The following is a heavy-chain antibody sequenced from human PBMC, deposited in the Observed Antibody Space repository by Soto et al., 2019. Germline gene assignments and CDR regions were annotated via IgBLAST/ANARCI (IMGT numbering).Heavy chain of an antibody. D-gene: IGHD3-16*02. Sequence: QVPLVQSGAEMKKPGASVKVSCKASGYTFTSYGISWVRQAPGQGLMWMGWISAYNGNTNYAQKLQGRVTMTADTSTSTAYMELSSLRSDDTAVYYCARDAEITYYDYIWGSYQKALFDYWRHGTLVTVSS. V-gene: IGHV1-18*01. CDR2: ISAYNGNT. CDR1: GYTFTSYG. J-gene: IGHJ4*01. CDR3: ARDAEITYYDYIWGSYQKALFDY.